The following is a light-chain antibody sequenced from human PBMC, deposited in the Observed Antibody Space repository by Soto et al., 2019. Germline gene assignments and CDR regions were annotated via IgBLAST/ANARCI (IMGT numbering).Light chain of an antibody. CDR3: QQYNNWPPWT. CDR2: GAS. J-gene: IGKJ1*01. CDR1: ESVSTF. Sequence: EIVLTQSPATLSLSPGERATLSCTASESVSTFLAWYQQKPGQAPRLLIYGASTRATGITARFSGSGSGTEFTLTISSLQSEDFAVYYCQQYNNWPPWTFGQGTKVDIK. V-gene: IGKV3-15*01.